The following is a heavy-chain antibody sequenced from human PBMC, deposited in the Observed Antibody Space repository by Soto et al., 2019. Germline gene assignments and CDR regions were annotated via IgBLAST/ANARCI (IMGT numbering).Heavy chain of an antibody. J-gene: IGHJ5*02. Sequence: PSETLSLTCAVYGGSFSGYYWSWIRQPPGKGLEWIGEINHSGITNYNPSLKSRVTISVDTSKNQFSLKLSSVTAADTGVYYCGAFGLVSCSGGSCDGPSKWFDRCGQGTLITVCS. CDR3: GAFGLVSCSGGSCDGPSKWFDR. D-gene: IGHD2-15*01. CDR1: GGSFSGYY. CDR2: INHSGIT. V-gene: IGHV4-34*01.